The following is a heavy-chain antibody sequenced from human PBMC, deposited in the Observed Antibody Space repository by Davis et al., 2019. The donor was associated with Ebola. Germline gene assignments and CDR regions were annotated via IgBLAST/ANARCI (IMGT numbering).Heavy chain of an antibody. CDR3: ARPWYSGTYYDAYDI. CDR2: FSYGDNTH. J-gene: IGHJ3*02. V-gene: IGHV4-39*01. D-gene: IGHD1-26*01. Sequence: SETLSLTCTVSGASISSRSYYWGWIRQPPGKGLEWVGSFSYGDNTHYYNPSLRSRVTISVDTSRNQFSLKLSSATAADTAVYYCARPWYSGTYYDAYDIWSQGTMVAVSS. CDR1: GASISSRSYY.